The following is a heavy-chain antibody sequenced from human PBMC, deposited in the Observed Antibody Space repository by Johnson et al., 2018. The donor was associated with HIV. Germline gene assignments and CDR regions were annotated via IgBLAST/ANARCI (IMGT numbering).Heavy chain of an antibody. CDR3: AKAPYGSGIRPGAFDI. V-gene: IGHV3-74*01. D-gene: IGHD3-10*01. CDR2: INWNGGDT. J-gene: IGHJ3*02. Sequence: EVQLVESGGGLVQPGGSLRLSCAAYGFTLSDYWMHWVRQAPGKGLEWVSGINWNGGDTGYADSVKGRFTISRDNSKTTLYLQMNSLRAEDTAVYYCAKAPYGSGIRPGAFDIWGQGTMVTVSS. CDR1: GFTLSDYW.